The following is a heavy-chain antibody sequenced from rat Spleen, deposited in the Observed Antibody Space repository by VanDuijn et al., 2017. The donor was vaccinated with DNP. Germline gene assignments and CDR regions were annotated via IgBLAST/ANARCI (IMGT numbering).Heavy chain of an antibody. J-gene: IGHJ1*01. V-gene: IGHV3-1*01. Sequence: EVQLQESGPGLVKPSQSLSLTCSVTGYSITSSYRWNWIRKFPGNKMEWIGHISYRGITTYNPSLERRISIIRDTSKNQFFLQLNSVIIEDTATYYCARWVYGTYWYFDSWGPGILVTVSS. CDR2: ISYRGIT. CDR3: ARWVYGTYWYFDS. D-gene: IGHD1-11*01. CDR1: GYSITSSY.